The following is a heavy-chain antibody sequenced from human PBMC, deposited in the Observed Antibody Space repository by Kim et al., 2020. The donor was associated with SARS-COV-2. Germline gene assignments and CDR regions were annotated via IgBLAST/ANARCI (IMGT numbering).Heavy chain of an antibody. Sequence: VKGRFTISRDNSKNTLYLQMNSLRAEDTAVYYCAKDSGGYGARPAYYFDYWGQGTLVTVSS. CDR3: AKDSGGYGARPAYYFDY. J-gene: IGHJ4*02. V-gene: IGHV3-33*06. D-gene: IGHD5-12*01.